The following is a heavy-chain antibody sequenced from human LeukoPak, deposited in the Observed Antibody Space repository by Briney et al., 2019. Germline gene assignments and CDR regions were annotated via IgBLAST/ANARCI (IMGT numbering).Heavy chain of an antibody. CDR2: SGRT. V-gene: IGHV4-39*01. Sequence: SGRTYYNPSLKRRFTISVDTSKNQFSQKLSSVTAADTAMYYCARWETYTGSYPVGEAFDIWGQGTMVTVSS. CDR3: ARWETYTGSYPVGEAFDI. D-gene: IGHD1-26*01. J-gene: IGHJ3*02.